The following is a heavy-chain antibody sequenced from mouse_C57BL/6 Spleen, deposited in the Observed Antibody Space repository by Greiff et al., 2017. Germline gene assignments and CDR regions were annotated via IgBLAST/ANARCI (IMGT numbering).Heavy chain of an antibody. J-gene: IGHJ4*01. V-gene: IGHV14-2*01. CDR2: IDPEDGET. CDR3: ASYSGYAMDY. CDR1: GFNIKDYY. Sequence: VQLQQSGAELVKPGASVKLSCTASGFNIKDYYMHWVKQRTEQGLEWIGRIDPEDGETKYAPKFPGKATITADTSSNTAYLQLSSLTSEDTAVYYCASYSGYAMDYWGQGTSVTVSS. D-gene: IGHD2-12*01.